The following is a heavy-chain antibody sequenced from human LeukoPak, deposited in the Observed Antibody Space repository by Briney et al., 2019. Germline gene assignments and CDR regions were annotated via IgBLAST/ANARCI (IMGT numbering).Heavy chain of an antibody. CDR1: GYTFTSYY. CDR2: INPSGGST. CDR3: ARDRSTVTRGFDI. V-gene: IGHV1-46*01. J-gene: IGHJ3*02. D-gene: IGHD4-17*01. Sequence: GASVKVSCKASGYTFTSYYMHWVRQAPGQGLEWMGIINPSGGSTSYAQKFQGRVAMTRDTSTSTVYMELSSLRSEDTAVYYCARDRSTVTRGFDIWGQGTMVTVSS.